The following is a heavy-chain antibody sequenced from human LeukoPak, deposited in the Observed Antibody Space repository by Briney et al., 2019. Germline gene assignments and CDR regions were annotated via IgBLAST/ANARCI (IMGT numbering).Heavy chain of an antibody. CDR1: GYTFTGYY. D-gene: IGHD1-1*01. J-gene: IGHJ4*02. CDR2: ISPNSGDT. Sequence: ASVKVSCKASGYTFTGYYMHWVRQAPGQGLEWMGWISPNSGDTDIAQKFQGRVTMTRDTSTSTAYMELSSLTSEDTAVYYCARTTDFDYWGQGTLVIVSS. V-gene: IGHV1-2*02. CDR3: ARTTDFDY.